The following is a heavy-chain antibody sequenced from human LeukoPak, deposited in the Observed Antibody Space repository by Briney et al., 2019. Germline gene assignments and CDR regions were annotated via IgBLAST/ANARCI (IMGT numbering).Heavy chain of an antibody. Sequence: PGGSLRLSCAASGFTFSSYAMHWVRQAPGKGLEWVAVISYDGSNKYYADSVKGRFTISRDNSKNTLYLQMNSLRAEDTAVYYCARIVKDIVLMVYATGYYMDVWGKGTTVTVSS. V-gene: IGHV3-30-3*01. J-gene: IGHJ6*03. D-gene: IGHD2-8*01. CDR1: GFTFSSYA. CDR2: ISYDGSNK. CDR3: ARIVKDIVLMVYATGYYMDV.